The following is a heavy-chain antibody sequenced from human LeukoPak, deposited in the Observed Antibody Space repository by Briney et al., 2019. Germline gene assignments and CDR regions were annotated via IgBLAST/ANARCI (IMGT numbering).Heavy chain of an antibody. V-gene: IGHV4-39*01. J-gene: IGHJ4*02. CDR3: ARLAGYFYDSSGYPKPSSLIDF. Sequence: SETLSLTCTVSGGSISSTNYYWGWIRQPPGKGLECIGTIYYSGSTYYSPSLKSRVTMSVDTSKNQFSLKLSSVTAADTAMYYCARLAGYFYDSSGYPKPSSLIDFWGQGTLVTVSS. CDR1: GGSISSTNYY. CDR2: IYYSGST. D-gene: IGHD3-22*01.